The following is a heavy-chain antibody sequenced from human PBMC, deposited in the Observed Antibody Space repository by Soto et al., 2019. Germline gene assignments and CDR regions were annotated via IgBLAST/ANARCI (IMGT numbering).Heavy chain of an antibody. J-gene: IGHJ4*02. CDR3: ARDQVEMATIGGFDY. V-gene: IGHV3-48*02. Sequence: EVQLVESGGGLVKPGGSLRLSCAASGFTFSSYSMNWVRQAPGKGLEWVSYISSSSSTIYYADSVKGRFTISRDNAKNSLYLQMNSLRDEDTAVYYCARDQVEMATIGGFDYWGQGTLVTVSS. CDR2: ISSSSSTI. CDR1: GFTFSSYS. D-gene: IGHD5-12*01.